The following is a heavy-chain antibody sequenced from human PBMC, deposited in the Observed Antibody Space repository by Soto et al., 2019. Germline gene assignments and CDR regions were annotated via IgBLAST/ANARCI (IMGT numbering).Heavy chain of an antibody. V-gene: IGHV4-59*08. J-gene: IGHJ4*02. Sequence: SETLSLTCTVSGGSISSYYWSWIRQPPGKGLEWIGYIYYSGSTNYNPSLKSRVTISVDTSKNQFSLKLSSVTAADTAVYYCGRHAYRHGDYVGYFDYWGQGTLVTVSS. CDR2: IYYSGST. CDR1: GGSISSYY. D-gene: IGHD4-17*01. CDR3: GRHAYRHGDYVGYFDY.